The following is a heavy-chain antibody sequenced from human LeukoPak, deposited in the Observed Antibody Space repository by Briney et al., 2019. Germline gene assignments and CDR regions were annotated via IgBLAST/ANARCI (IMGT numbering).Heavy chain of an antibody. Sequence: GRSLRLSCAISGFTFGTHGMHWIRQAPGKGLEWVAIISSDGNNKYYADSVKGRFTISRDNSKNMLYLEMNSLRADDTAVYYCVKDHMAVRVGYIFDYWGQGTLVTVSS. V-gene: IGHV3-30*18. J-gene: IGHJ4*02. CDR2: ISSDGNNK. CDR1: GFTFGTHG. D-gene: IGHD3-10*01. CDR3: VKDHMAVRVGYIFDY.